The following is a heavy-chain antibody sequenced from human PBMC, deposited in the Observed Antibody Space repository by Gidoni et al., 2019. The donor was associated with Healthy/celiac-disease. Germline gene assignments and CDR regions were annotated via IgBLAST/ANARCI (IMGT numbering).Heavy chain of an antibody. D-gene: IGHD6-13*01. J-gene: IGHJ6*02. CDR3: ARVPSAAAGTMSDYYYYYGMDV. Sequence: QVQLVESGGGLVKPGGSLRLSCAASGFTFSDYYMRWIRQAPGKGLEWVSYISSSGSTIYYADSVKGRFTISRDNAKNSLYLQMNSLRAEDTAVYYCARVPSAAAGTMSDYYYYYGMDVWGQGTTVTVSS. V-gene: IGHV3-11*01. CDR2: ISSSGSTI. CDR1: GFTFSDYY.